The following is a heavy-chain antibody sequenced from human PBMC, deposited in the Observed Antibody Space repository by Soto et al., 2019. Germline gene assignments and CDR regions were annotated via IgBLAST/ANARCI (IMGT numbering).Heavy chain of an antibody. CDR2: IYPGDSDT. J-gene: IGHJ4*02. D-gene: IGHD6-13*01. V-gene: IGHV5-51*01. CDR1: GYSFTSYW. Sequence: GESLKISCKGSGYSFTSYWIGWVRQMPGKGLEWMGIIYPGDSDTRYSPSFQGQVTISADKSISTAYLQWSSLKASDTAMYYCAVSYSSSWSHFDYWGQGTLVTVSS. CDR3: AVSYSSSWSHFDY.